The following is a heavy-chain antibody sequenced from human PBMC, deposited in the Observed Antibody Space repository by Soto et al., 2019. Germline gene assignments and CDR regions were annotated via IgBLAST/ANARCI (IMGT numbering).Heavy chain of an antibody. Sequence: GGSLRLSCAASGFTFSSYGMHWVRQAPGKGLEWVAVISYDGSNKYYADPVKGRFTISRDNSKNTLYLQMNSLRSEDTAVYYCARDAVAGTKPFDYWGQGTLVTVSS. CDR1: GFTFSSYG. CDR2: ISYDGSNK. CDR3: ARDAVAGTKPFDY. V-gene: IGHV3-30*03. J-gene: IGHJ4*02. D-gene: IGHD6-19*01.